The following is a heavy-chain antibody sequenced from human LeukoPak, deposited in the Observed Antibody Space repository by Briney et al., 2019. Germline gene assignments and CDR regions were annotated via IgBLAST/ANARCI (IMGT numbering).Heavy chain of an antibody. D-gene: IGHD3-22*01. CDR2: ISSSGSTI. Sequence: GGSLRLSCAASGFTLSDYYMSWIRQAPGKGLEWVSYISSSGSTIYYADSVKGRFTISRDNAKNSLYLQMNSLRAEDTAVYYCARDFYYDSKYFDLWGRGTLVTVSS. J-gene: IGHJ2*01. CDR1: GFTLSDYY. CDR3: ARDFYYDSKYFDL. V-gene: IGHV3-11*01.